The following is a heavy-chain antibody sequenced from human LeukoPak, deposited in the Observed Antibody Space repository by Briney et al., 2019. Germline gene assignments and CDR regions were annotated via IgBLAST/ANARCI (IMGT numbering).Heavy chain of an antibody. Sequence: GGSLRLSCAASGFIVSNYLMHWVRQAPGKGLVWVSRLKSDGSSPTYADSVKGRFTVSRDNAKNTLYLQINSLRAEDTAVYYCARGDFRGVISLDYWGQGTLVTVSS. CDR1: GFIVSNYL. CDR3: ARGDFRGVISLDY. CDR2: LKSDGSSP. J-gene: IGHJ4*02. V-gene: IGHV3-74*01. D-gene: IGHD3-10*01.